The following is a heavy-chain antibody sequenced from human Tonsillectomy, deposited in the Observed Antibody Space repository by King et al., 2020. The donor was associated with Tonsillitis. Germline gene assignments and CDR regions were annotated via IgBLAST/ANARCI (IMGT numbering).Heavy chain of an antibody. V-gene: IGHV4-30-2*01. D-gene: IGHD3-9*01. J-gene: IGHJ5*02. CDR2: IYHSGST. CDR3: ARGYDILTGYLRTHNWFDP. Sequence: LQLQESGSGLVKPSQTLSLTCAVSGGSISSGGYSWSWIRQPPGKGLEWIGYIYHSGSTYYNPSLKSRVTISVDRSKNQFSLKLSSVTAADTAVYYCARGYDILTGYLRTHNWFDPWGQGTLVTVSS. CDR1: GGSISSGGYS.